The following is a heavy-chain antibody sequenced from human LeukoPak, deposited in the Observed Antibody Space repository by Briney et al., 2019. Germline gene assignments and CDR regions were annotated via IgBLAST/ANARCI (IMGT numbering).Heavy chain of an antibody. V-gene: IGHV3-74*01. Sequence: PGGSLRLSCAASGFTFSSYWMHWVRQAPGKGLVWVSRINSDGSSTSYADSVKGRFTISRDNAKNTLYLQMNSLRAEDTAVYYCARGPREPFDSSGYYYYFDYWGQGTLVTVSS. CDR3: ARGPREPFDSSGYYYYFDY. J-gene: IGHJ4*02. CDR1: GFTFSSYW. CDR2: INSDGSST. D-gene: IGHD3-22*01.